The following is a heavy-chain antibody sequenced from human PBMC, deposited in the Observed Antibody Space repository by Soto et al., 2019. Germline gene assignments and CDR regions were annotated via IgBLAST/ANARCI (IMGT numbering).Heavy chain of an antibody. D-gene: IGHD2-21*01. CDR3: ARSLLQGDF. J-gene: IGHJ4*02. CDR1: GYTFIHYY. CDR2: INPNGGST. Sequence: QVQLVQSGAEVKKPGASVKISCKASGYTFIHYYIHWVRQAPGQGLEWMAIINPNGGSTNYAQKFQGRVTVTSDTSTTTVSMELNSLESDATAVYFCARSLLQGDFWGQGTLVTVSS. V-gene: IGHV1-46*01.